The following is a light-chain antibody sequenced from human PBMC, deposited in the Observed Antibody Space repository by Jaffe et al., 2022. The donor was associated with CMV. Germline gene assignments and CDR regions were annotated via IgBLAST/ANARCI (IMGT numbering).Light chain of an antibody. J-gene: IGKJ1*01. CDR3: QQHYATPWT. CDR1: QSVLYSSNNKNK. Sequence: DIVMTQSPDSLAVSLGERATINCKSSQSVLYSSNNKNKLAWFQQKPGQPPKLLIYWASTRESGVPDRFSGSGSGTDFTLTISSLQAEDVAVYYCQQHYATPWTFGQGTKVEIK. CDR2: WAS. V-gene: IGKV4-1*01.